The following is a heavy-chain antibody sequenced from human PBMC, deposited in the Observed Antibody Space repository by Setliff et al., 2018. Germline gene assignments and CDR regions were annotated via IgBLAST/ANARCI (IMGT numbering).Heavy chain of an antibody. V-gene: IGHV4-31*01. CDR1: GGSISSGGYY. Sequence: LSLTCTVSGGSISSGGYYWSWIRQHPGKGLEWIGYIYYSGSTYYNPSLKSQVTISVDTSKNQFSLKLSSVTAADTAVYYCARGRYWFAPNWFDPWGQGTLVTVSS. D-gene: IGHD2-21*01. J-gene: IGHJ5*02. CDR2: IYYSGST. CDR3: ARGRYWFAPNWFDP.